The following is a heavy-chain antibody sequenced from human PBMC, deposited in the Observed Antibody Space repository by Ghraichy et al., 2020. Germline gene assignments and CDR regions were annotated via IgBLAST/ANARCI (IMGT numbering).Heavy chain of an antibody. J-gene: IGHJ4*02. CDR2: IYSGGDT. V-gene: IGHV3-53*01. CDR3: STHYPRY. Sequence: GGSPRLSCVASGFTVYNNYMSWVRQAPGKGLEWVSLIYSGGDTDYADSVRGRFTISRDRSKNTLYLQMNSLRADDTAVYYCSTHYPRYWGQGTLVTVSS. CDR1: GFTVYNNY. D-gene: IGHD1-26*01.